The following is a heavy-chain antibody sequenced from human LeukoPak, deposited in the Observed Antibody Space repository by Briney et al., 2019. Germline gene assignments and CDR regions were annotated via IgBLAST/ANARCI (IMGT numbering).Heavy chain of an antibody. Sequence: PGGSLRLSCAASGFTFSSYGMHWVRQAPGKGLEWVAFIRYDGSNKYYADSVKGRFTISRDNSKNTLYLQMNSLRAEDTAVYYCARAGLYSYGSPVFDYWGQGTLVTVSS. CDR3: ARAGLYSYGSPVFDY. D-gene: IGHD5-18*01. CDR2: IRYDGSNK. V-gene: IGHV3-30*02. J-gene: IGHJ4*02. CDR1: GFTFSSYG.